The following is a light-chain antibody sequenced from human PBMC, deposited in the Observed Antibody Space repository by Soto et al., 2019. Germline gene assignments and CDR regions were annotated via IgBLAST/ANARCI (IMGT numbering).Light chain of an antibody. J-gene: IGKJ5*01. CDR1: QSISNY. CDR3: QQSYSTPIT. V-gene: IGKV1-39*01. CDR2: AAS. Sequence: DIQMTQSPSSLSASVGDRVTITCRASQSISNYLNWYQQKPGKAPKVLIYAASNLQSGVPSRFSGSGSGTDFTLTISRLQPEDFATYYCQQSYSTPITFGQGTRLEIK.